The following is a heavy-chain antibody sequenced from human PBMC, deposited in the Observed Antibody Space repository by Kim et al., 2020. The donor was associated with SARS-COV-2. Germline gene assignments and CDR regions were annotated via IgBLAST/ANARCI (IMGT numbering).Heavy chain of an antibody. J-gene: IGHJ4*02. D-gene: IGHD2-8*01. CDR3: ARAISRYCTDGVCYGGDFDY. CDR2: INGDGSTT. CDR1: GFTFSNSW. Sequence: GVSLRLSCAASGFTFSNSWIHWVRQAPGKGLVWVSHINGDGSTTRYADSVKGRFTISRDNAKNTVYLQMNSLRVEETAVYYCARAISRYCTDGVCYGGDFDYWGQGTLVTVSS. V-gene: IGHV3-74*01.